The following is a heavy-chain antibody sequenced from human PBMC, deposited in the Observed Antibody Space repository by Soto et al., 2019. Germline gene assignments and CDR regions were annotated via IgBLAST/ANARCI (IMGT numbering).Heavy chain of an antibody. V-gene: IGHV1-69*08. Sequence: QVQLVQSGAEVKKPGSSVKVSCKASGGTFSSYTISWVRQAPGQGLEWMGRIIPILGIANYAQKFQGRVTITADKSTSTAYMELSSLRSEDTAVYYCARDPPPSGDSSGVRRDYWGQGTLVTVSS. CDR2: IIPILGIA. D-gene: IGHD6-19*01. CDR1: GGTFSSYT. CDR3: ARDPPPSGDSSGVRRDY. J-gene: IGHJ4*02.